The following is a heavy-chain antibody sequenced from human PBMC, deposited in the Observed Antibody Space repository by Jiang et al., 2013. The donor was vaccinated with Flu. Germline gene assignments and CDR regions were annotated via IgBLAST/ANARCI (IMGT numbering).Heavy chain of an antibody. CDR3: ARPTPKPGRGGMDV. J-gene: IGHJ6*02. CDR1: GGSISSYY. CDR2: SITVGAP. V-gene: IGHV4-59*08. Sequence: PGLVKPSETLSLTCTVSGGSISSYYWSWIRQPQGTDRSGLGISITVGAPATTLLESRVTISVDTSKNQFSLKLRSATAADTAVYYCARPTPKPGRGGMDVWGQGTTGHRLL. D-gene: IGHD1-14*01.